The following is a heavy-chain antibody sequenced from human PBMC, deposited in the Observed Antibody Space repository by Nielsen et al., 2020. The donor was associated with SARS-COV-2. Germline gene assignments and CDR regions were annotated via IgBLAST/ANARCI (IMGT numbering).Heavy chain of an antibody. D-gene: IGHD2-15*01. V-gene: IGHV3-11*05. J-gene: IGHJ6*02. Sequence: GESLKISCVGSGFTFSDYYMSWVRQAPGKGLEWVSYITSSSTYTNYADSVKGRFTISRDNAKNSLYLQMNSLRVEDTAVYYCARDSVAATGQIYFYGFDVWGQGTTVTVSS. CDR1: GFTFSDYY. CDR3: ARDSVAATGQIYFYGFDV. CDR2: ITSSSTYT.